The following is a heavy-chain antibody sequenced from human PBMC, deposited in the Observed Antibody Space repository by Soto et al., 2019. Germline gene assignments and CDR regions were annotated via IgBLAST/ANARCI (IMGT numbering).Heavy chain of an antibody. CDR3: ARSNWYSEY. CDR2: TYYNGNT. J-gene: IGHJ4*02. Sequence: QLQLQESGPGLVKPSETLSLTCTVSGGSITNHYWSWIRQPPGKGLQWIGYTYYNGNTNYNPSLKSRVTMSVDTSKNQFSLKLSSVTAADTAVYYCARSNWYSEYWGQGTLVTVSS. CDR1: GGSITNHY. V-gene: IGHV4-59*11. D-gene: IGHD7-27*01.